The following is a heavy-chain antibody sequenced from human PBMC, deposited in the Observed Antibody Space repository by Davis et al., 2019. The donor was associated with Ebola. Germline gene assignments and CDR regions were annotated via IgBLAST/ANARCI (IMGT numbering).Heavy chain of an antibody. CDR3: ARVNLWSRGWGMDV. V-gene: IGHV3-48*02. Sequence: GESLKISCAASGFTFSDYMLSWVRQAPGKGLEWLLYISTGGVTTYYADSVKSRFSCSRDNAKSSLFLQMNSLRDEDTAVYYCARVNLWSRGWGMDVWGKGTTVTVSS. CDR1: GFTFSDYM. J-gene: IGHJ6*03. D-gene: IGHD2-21*01. CDR2: ISTGGVTT.